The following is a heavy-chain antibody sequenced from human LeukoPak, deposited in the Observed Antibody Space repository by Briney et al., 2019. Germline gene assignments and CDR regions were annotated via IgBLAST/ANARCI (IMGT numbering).Heavy chain of an antibody. V-gene: IGHV4-34*01. D-gene: IGHD5-18*01. CDR2: INHSGST. Sequence: SETLSLTCAVYGGSFSGYYWSWIRQPPGKGLEWIGEINHSGSTNYHPSLKRRVTISVDTSKNQFSLKLSSVTAAETAVYYCARGEPDTAMVDGRSRYYFDYWGQGTLVTVSS. CDR1: GGSFSGYY. CDR3: ARGEPDTAMVDGRSRYYFDY. J-gene: IGHJ4*02.